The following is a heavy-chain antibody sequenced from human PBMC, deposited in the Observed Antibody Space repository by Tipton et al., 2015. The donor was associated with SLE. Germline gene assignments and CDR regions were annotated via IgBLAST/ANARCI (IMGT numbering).Heavy chain of an antibody. CDR1: GFTFSSHW. D-gene: IGHD5-18*01. V-gene: IGHV3-74*01. CDR3: ARDRDTAMVTGWLDP. J-gene: IGHJ5*02. CDR2: INSDGSTT. Sequence: SLRLSCAASGFTFSSHWMHWVRQAPGKGPVWVSRINSDGSTTNYADSVKGRFTISRDNAKSSLYLQMNSLRAEDTAVYYCARDRDTAMVTGWLDPWGQGTLVTVSS.